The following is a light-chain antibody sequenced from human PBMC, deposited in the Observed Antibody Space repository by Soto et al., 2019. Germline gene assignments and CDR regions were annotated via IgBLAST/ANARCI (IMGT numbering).Light chain of an antibody. CDR3: TSYPTSSTLV. Sequence: QSALTQPASVSGSPGQSITISCTGTSSDVGGYNYVSWYQQYPGKAPKLMIYDVSNRPSGVSNRFSGSKSGNTASLTISGLKAEDEADYYCTSYPTSSTLVFGTGTKLTVL. CDR1: SSDVGGYNY. CDR2: DVS. V-gene: IGLV2-14*01. J-gene: IGLJ1*01.